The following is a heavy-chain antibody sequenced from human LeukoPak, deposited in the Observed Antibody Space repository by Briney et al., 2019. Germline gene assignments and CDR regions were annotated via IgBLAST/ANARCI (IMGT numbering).Heavy chain of an antibody. Sequence: GGSLRLSCAASGFTFSSYGMHGVRQAPGKGLEWVAVISYDGSNKYYADSVKGRFTISRDNSKNTLYLQMNSLRAEDTAVYYCAKGQLGIGWYFDLWGRGTLVTVSS. V-gene: IGHV3-30*18. D-gene: IGHD7-27*01. CDR2: ISYDGSNK. CDR3: AKGQLGIGWYFDL. J-gene: IGHJ2*01. CDR1: GFTFSSYG.